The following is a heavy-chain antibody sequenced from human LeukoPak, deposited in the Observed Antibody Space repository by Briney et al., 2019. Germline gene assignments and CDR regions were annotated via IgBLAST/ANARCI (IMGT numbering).Heavy chain of an antibody. D-gene: IGHD6-19*01. Sequence: ASVKVSCKASGYAFTSYGISWVRQAPGQGLEWMGWISAYNGNTNYAQKLQGRVTMTTDTSTSTAYMELRSLRSDDTAVYYCARDLRYSSGWYYFDYWGQGTLVTVSS. V-gene: IGHV1-18*01. CDR1: GYAFTSYG. J-gene: IGHJ4*02. CDR3: ARDLRYSSGWYYFDY. CDR2: ISAYNGNT.